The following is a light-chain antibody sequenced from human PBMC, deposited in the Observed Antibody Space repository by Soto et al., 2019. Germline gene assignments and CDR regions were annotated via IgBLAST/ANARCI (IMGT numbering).Light chain of an antibody. V-gene: IGLV2-8*01. CDR1: RSDVGDYNY. Sequence: QSALTQPPSASGSPGQSVTISCTGTRSDVGDYNYVSWYKQHPGKAPKLLIYEVTKRPSGVTDRFSRSKSANTASLTVSGGQDEDEADYDCSSYAGSDNFEVFGGGTKLTVL. CDR3: SSYAGSDNFEV. J-gene: IGLJ2*01. CDR2: EVT.